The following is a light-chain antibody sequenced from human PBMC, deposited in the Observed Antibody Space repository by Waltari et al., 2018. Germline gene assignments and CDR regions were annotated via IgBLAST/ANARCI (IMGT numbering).Light chain of an antibody. CDR3: QSYDTSLSGPV. CDR2: LNS. Sequence: QSVLTQPPSVSGAPGQRVTISCTGSSSTIGAGYAVHWYQQLPGTAPKLLIYLNSNRPSGVPDRFSGSKSGTSASLAITGLQAEDEADYYCQSYDTSLSGPVFGGGTKLTVL. V-gene: IGLV1-40*01. J-gene: IGLJ2*01. CDR1: SSTIGAGYA.